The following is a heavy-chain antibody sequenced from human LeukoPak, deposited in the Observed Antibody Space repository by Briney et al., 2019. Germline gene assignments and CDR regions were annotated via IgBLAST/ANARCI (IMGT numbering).Heavy chain of an antibody. Sequence: ASVKVSCKASGYTFTGYYMHWVRQAPGQGLEWMGWIYPNSGGTNYAQKFQGRVTMTRDTSISTAYMELSRLRSDDTAVYYCARDLPYDSSAPFDYWGQGTLVTVSS. J-gene: IGHJ4*02. CDR1: GYTFTGYY. CDR2: IYPNSGGT. D-gene: IGHD3-22*01. V-gene: IGHV1-2*02. CDR3: ARDLPYDSSAPFDY.